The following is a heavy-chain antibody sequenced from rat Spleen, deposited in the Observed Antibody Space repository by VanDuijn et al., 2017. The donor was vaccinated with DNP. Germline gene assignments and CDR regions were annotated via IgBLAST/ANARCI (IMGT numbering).Heavy chain of an antibody. CDR3: TTLNFYASLSEYFNY. CDR1: GFTFSDYH. Sequence: EVQLVESGGGLVQPGNSLKLSCAASGFTFSDYHMAWVRQAPKKGLEWVATIVHDGSRTYYRDSVKGRFTVSRDNTRSTLYLQMDSLRSEDTATYYCTTLNFYASLSEYFNYWGQGVMVTVSS. V-gene: IGHV5S10*01. CDR2: IVHDGSRT. J-gene: IGHJ2*01. D-gene: IGHD1-12*01.